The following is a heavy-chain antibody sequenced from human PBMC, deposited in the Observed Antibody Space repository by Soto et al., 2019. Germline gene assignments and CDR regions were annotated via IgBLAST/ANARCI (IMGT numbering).Heavy chain of an antibody. V-gene: IGHV3-30*18. CDR1: GFTFSSYG. Sequence: GGSLRLSCAASGFTFSSYGMHWVRQAPGKGLEWVAVISYDGSNKYYADSVKGRFTISRDNSKNTLYLQMNSLRAEDTAVYYCAKVSRKQLVRYYYYGMDVWGQRTTVTVSS. CDR2: ISYDGSNK. J-gene: IGHJ6*02. CDR3: AKVSRKQLVRYYYYGMDV. D-gene: IGHD6-6*01.